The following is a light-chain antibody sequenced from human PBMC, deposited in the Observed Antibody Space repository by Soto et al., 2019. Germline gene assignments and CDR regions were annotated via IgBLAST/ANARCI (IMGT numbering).Light chain of an antibody. CDR3: HHYANSVWT. CDR1: QSVNSHY. CDR2: DTS. J-gene: IGKJ1*01. Sequence: EIVLTQSPGTLSLSPGERVTLSCRASQSVNSHYLAWYQQKTGQAPRLLIYDTSSRATGIPDRFSGGGSGTDFTLTISRLEPEDFAVYYCHHYANSVWTFGQGTKVEVK. V-gene: IGKV3-20*01.